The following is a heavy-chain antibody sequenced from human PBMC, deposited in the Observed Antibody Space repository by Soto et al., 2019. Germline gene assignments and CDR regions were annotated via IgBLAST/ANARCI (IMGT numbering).Heavy chain of an antibody. Sequence: QVQLVQSGAEVKKPGASVKVSCKASGYIFTNYGFNRVRQAPGQGLEWMGWINTYNGNTNYAQKLHGRVTMTTDTSTTTAYMELRSLRSDDTAVYYCARDSYGNFDYWGQGTLVTVSS. V-gene: IGHV1-18*01. CDR2: INTYNGNT. J-gene: IGHJ4*02. CDR1: GYIFTNYG. CDR3: ARDSYGNFDY. D-gene: IGHD3-10*01.